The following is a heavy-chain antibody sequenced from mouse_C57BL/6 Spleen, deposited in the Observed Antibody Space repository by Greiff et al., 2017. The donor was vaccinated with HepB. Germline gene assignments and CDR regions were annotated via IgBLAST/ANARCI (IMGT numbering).Heavy chain of an antibody. CDR3: ARIHLWYFDV. Sequence: VQLQQSGPELVKPGASVKISCKASGYAFSSSWMNWVKQRPGKGLEWIGRIYPGDGDTNYNGKFKGKATLTADKSSSTAYMQLSSLTSEDSAVYFCARIHLWYFDVWGTGTTVTVSS. CDR1: GYAFSSSW. V-gene: IGHV1-82*01. J-gene: IGHJ1*03. CDR2: IYPGDGDT.